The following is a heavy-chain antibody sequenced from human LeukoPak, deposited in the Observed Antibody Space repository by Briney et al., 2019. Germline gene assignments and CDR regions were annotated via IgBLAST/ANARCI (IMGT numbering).Heavy chain of an antibody. D-gene: IGHD5-24*01. CDR1: VGSINSYY. CDR2: IYYSGST. Sequence: SETLSLTCTFSVGSINSYYWSWIRQPPGKGLEWIGYIYYSGSTYYNPSLKSRVTISVDTSKNQFSLKLTSVTAAYTAVYYCARVVRDGYTVRNSFAAYYFDYWGQGTLVTVSS. V-gene: IGHV4-59*01. CDR3: ARVVRDGYTVRNSFAAYYFDY. J-gene: IGHJ4*02.